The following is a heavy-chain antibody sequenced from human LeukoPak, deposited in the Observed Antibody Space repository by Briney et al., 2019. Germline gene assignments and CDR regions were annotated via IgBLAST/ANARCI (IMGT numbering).Heavy chain of an antibody. CDR1: GFIFTNYA. CDR3: AGHFARHYGASANWFDP. J-gene: IGHJ5*02. D-gene: IGHD4-17*01. Sequence: GGSLRLSCAASGFIFTNYAMSWVRQAPEKGLEWISAISVDGDYIYYADSVKGRFTVSRDNSISTLYLQMSSLRGEDTAVYYCAGHFARHYGASANWFDPWGQRTLVTVSS. V-gene: IGHV3-23*01. CDR2: ISVDGDYI.